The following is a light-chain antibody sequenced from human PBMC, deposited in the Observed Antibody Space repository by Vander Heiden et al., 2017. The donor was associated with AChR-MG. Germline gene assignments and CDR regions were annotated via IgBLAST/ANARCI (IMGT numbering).Light chain of an antibody. V-gene: IGLV2-14*01. CDR2: DVS. Sequence: QSALPQPASASGSPGQSITISCTGTSSDVGGYNYVSWYQQHPGKAPNVMIYDVSKRPAGVANRFSGSKSGNTAALTISVLQAEDEADYYCSSYTSSSAYVFGTGTKVTVL. J-gene: IGLJ1*01. CDR1: SSDVGGYNY. CDR3: SSYTSSSAYV.